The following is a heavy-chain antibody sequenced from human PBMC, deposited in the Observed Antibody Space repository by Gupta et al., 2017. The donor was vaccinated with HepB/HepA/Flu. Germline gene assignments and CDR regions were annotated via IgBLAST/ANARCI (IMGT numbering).Heavy chain of an antibody. J-gene: IGHJ4*02. CDR3: AKDLTGTYSDYFDY. Sequence: EVQLLESGGGLVQPGGSLRLSSAASGFTFAGQAMSGVRQAPGQGLEWVSSISISGDKTYYADSVKGRFTSSRDNSKNTLFLQMNSLRAEDTALYYCAKDLTGTYSDYFDYWGQGTQVTVSS. D-gene: IGHD1-26*01. CDR2: ISISGDKT. V-gene: IGHV3-23*01. CDR1: GFTFAGQA.